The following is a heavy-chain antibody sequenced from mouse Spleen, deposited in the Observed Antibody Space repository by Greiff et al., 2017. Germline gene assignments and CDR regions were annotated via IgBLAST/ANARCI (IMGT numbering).Heavy chain of an antibody. J-gene: IGHJ3*01. CDR1: GFTFSDYG. V-gene: IGHV5-15*02. D-gene: IGHD2-4*01. CDR3: ARNYDYGAWFAY. CDR2: ISNLAYSI. Sequence: EVHLVESGGGLVQPGGSRKLSCAASGFTFSDYGMAWVRQAPGKGPEWVAFISNLAYSIYYADTVTGRFTISRENAKNTLYLEMSSLRSEDTAMYYCARNYDYGAWFAYWGQGTLVTVSA.